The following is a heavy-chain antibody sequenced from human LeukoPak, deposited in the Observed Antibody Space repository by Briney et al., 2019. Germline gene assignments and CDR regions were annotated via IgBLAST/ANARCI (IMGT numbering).Heavy chain of an antibody. Sequence: GGSPRLSCAASGFIFSSYAMNWVRQAPGRGLEWVSAISGSGGSTYYADSVKGRFTISRDNSKNTLYLQMNSLRAEDTAIYYCAKDDSYGHEYWGQGTLVTVSS. CDR1: GFIFSSYA. V-gene: IGHV3-23*01. CDR3: AKDDSYGHEY. D-gene: IGHD3-10*01. CDR2: ISGSGGST. J-gene: IGHJ4*02.